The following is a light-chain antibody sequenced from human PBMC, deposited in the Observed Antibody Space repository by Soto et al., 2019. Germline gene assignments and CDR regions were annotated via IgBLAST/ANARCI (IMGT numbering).Light chain of an antibody. V-gene: IGKV1-8*01. CDR2: AAS. CDR3: QQYYSYPL. J-gene: IGKJ1*01. CDR1: QGISSY. Sequence: AIRMTQSPSSLSASTGDRVTITCRASQGISSYLAWYQQKPGKAPKLLIYAASTLQSGVPSRFSGSGSGTDFTLTIGCLQSEDFATYYCQQYYSYPLFGQGTKVEIK.